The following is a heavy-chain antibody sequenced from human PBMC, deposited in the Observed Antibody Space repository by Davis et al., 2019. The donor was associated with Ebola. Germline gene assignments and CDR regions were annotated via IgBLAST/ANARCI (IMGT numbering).Heavy chain of an antibody. D-gene: IGHD6-19*01. Sequence: GESLKISCAASGFTFSNAWMNWVRQAPGKGLEWVSYISSSGSTIYYADSVKGRFTISRDNSKNTLYLQMNSLRAEDTAVYYCTSTVAGTDLDYWGQGTLVTVSS. CDR1: GFTFSNAW. V-gene: IGHV3-48*01. CDR3: TSTVAGTDLDY. CDR2: ISSSGSTI. J-gene: IGHJ4*02.